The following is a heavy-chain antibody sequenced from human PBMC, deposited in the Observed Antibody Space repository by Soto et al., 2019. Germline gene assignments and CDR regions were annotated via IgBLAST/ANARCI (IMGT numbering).Heavy chain of an antibody. V-gene: IGHV1-69*01. D-gene: IGHD3-10*01. J-gene: IGHJ5*02. CDR3: ARDRGYYYGSGSRGFDP. CDR2: ILPIFGTA. Sequence: QVQLVQSGAEVKKPGSSVKVSCKASGGTFSSYAISWVRQAPGQGLEWMGGILPIFGTANYAQKFQGRVTITADESTSTAYMELSSMRSEDTAVYYCARDRGYYYGSGSRGFDPWGQGTLVTVSS. CDR1: GGTFSSYA.